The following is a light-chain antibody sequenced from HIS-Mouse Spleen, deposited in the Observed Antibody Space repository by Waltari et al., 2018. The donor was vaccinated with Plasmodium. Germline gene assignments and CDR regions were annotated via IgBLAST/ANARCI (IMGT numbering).Light chain of an antibody. Sequence: EIVMTQPPATLSVSHGERATLSCRASQSVSSNLAWYQQKPGQAPRLLIYGASTRATGIPARFSGSGSGTEFTLTISSLQSEDFAVYYCQQYNNWSFTFGPGTKVDIK. J-gene: IGKJ3*01. CDR3: QQYNNWSFT. V-gene: IGKV3-15*01. CDR2: GAS. CDR1: QSVSSN.